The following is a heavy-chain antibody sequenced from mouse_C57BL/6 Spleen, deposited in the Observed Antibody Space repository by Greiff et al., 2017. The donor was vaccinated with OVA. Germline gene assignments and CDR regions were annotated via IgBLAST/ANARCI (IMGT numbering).Heavy chain of an antibody. V-gene: IGHV1-42*01. Sequence: VQLQPSGPELVKPGASVKISCKASGYSFTGYYMNWVKQSPEKSLEWIGEINPSTGGTTYNQKFKAKATLTVDKSSSTAYMQLKSLTSEDSAVYYCAREDRNFDVWGTGTTVTVSS. J-gene: IGHJ1*03. CDR1: GYSFTGYY. CDR2: INPSTGGT. CDR3: AREDRNFDV.